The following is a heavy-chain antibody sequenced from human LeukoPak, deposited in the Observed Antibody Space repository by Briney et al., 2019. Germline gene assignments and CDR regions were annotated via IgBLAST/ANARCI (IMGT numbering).Heavy chain of an antibody. D-gene: IGHD3-22*01. CDR1: GGSISTSSYY. Sequence: SETLSLTCTVSGGSISTSSYYWGWVRQPPGKGLEWIGSIYYSGSTYYNPSLKSRVTISVDTSKNQFSLKLSSVTAADTAVYYCARYDSSVEDAFDIWGQGTMVTVSS. CDR2: IYYSGST. V-gene: IGHV4-39*07. CDR3: ARYDSSVEDAFDI. J-gene: IGHJ3*02.